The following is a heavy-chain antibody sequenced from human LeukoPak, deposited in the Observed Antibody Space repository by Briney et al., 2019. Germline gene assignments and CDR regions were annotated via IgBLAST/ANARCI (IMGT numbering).Heavy chain of an antibody. Sequence: GASVKVSCKASGYTFTSYGFTWVRQAPGQGLEWMGWINPNSGGTNYAQKFQGRVTMTRDTSISAAYMELSRLRSDDTAVYYCAGMGASNWFDPWGQGTLVTVSS. D-gene: IGHD1-26*01. CDR3: AGMGASNWFDP. CDR1: GYTFTSYG. J-gene: IGHJ5*02. V-gene: IGHV1-2*02. CDR2: INPNSGGT.